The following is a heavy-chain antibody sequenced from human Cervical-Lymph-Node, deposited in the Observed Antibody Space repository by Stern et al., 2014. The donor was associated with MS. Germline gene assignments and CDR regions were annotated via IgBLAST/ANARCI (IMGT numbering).Heavy chain of an antibody. J-gene: IGHJ4*02. CDR1: GFTFDDYA. D-gene: IGHD2-21*01. CDR3: ARAYGGTYYYDF. CDR2: INWNSGSL. V-gene: IGHV3-9*01. Sequence: VQLVESGGGLVQPGRSLSLSCVASGFTFDDYAMHLVRQAPGKGLEWVSSINWNSGSLAYADSVKGRFTISRDNAQNSLFLQMNSLSAEDTAFYYCARAYGGTYYYDFWGQGTLVTVSS.